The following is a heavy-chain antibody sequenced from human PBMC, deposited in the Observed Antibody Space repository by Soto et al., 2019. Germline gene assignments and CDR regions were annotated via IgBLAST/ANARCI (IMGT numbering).Heavy chain of an antibody. CDR1: GGPISSFY. CDR3: ARQDTAFDY. D-gene: IGHD5-18*01. V-gene: IGHV4-59*08. J-gene: IGHJ4*02. Sequence: PSETLSLTCTVFGGPISSFYWSWIRQPPGKGLEWIGYIYYSGSTNYNPSLKSRVTISVDTSKNQFSLKLSSVTAADTAVYYCARQDTAFDYWGQGTLVTVSS. CDR2: IYYSGST.